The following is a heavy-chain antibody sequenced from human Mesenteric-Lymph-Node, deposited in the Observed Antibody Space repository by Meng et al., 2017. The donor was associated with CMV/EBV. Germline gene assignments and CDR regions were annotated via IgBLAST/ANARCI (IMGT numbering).Heavy chain of an antibody. CDR3: ARDRASIVVVPAARRPRYFDY. CDR2: INHSGRT. V-gene: IGHV4-34*01. CDR1: FSGYY. J-gene: IGHJ4*02. D-gene: IGHD2-2*01. Sequence: FSGYYWSWIRQPPGKGLEWIGEINHSGRTNYNPSLKSRVTISVDTSKNQFSLKLSSVTAADTAVYYCARDRASIVVVPAARRPRYFDYWGQGTLVTVSS.